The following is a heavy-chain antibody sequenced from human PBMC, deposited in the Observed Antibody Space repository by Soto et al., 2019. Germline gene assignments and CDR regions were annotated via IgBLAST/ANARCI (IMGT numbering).Heavy chain of an antibody. CDR2: IFHSGST. Sequence: SDTLSLTCTFSCGSINSGDYYWTWVRQPPGKGLEWIGNIFHSGSTYYTPSLQSRVTISLDTSKNHFSLKLSSVTPADTAVYYCARDRYYGSGTYYNVYSGMDVWGQGTTVTVSS. D-gene: IGHD3-10*01. V-gene: IGHV4-30-4*02. CDR3: ARDRYYGSGTYYNVYSGMDV. CDR1: CGSINSGDYY. J-gene: IGHJ6*02.